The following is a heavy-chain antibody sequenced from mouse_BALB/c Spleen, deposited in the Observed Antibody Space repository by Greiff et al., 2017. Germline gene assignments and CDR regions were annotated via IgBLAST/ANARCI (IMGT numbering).Heavy chain of an antibody. V-gene: IGHV2-6-7*01. CDR2: IWGDGST. J-gene: IGHJ3*01. D-gene: IGHD2-4*01. CDR1: GFSLTGYG. CDR3: ARDDYDGGTWFAY. Sequence: QVQLQQSGPGLVAPSQSLSITCTVSGFSLTGYGVNWVRQPPGKGLEWLGMIWGDGSTDYNSALKSRLSISKDNSKSQVFLKMNSLQTDDTARYYCARDDYDGGTWFAYWGQGTLVTVSA.